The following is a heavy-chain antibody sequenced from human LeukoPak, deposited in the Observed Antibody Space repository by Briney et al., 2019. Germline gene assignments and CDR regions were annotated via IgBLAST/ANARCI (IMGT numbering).Heavy chain of an antibody. CDR3: ARHPDDSSGYSDY. D-gene: IGHD3-22*01. J-gene: IGHJ4*02. CDR2: IYSSGST. CDR1: GVSMTGYY. Sequence: SETLSLTCSVSGVSMTGYYWSWIRQAPGKAPEWIGYIYSSGSTNYNPSLNSRVTMSLDASKNQFSLKLTFVTAADTAVYYCARHPDDSSGYSDYWGQGTLVTVSS. V-gene: IGHV4-59*08.